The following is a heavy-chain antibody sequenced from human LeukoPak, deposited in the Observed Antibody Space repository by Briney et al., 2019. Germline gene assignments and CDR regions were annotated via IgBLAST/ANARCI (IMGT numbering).Heavy chain of an antibody. D-gene: IGHD2-15*01. V-gene: IGHV5-51*01. Sequence: GESLKISCRGSGYSFTSYWIGWVRQMPGKGLEWMGIIYPGDSDTRYSPSFQGQVTISADKSISTAYLQWSSLKASDTAMYYCARHESSGGSPQWFDPWGQGTLVTVSP. J-gene: IGHJ5*02. CDR1: GYSFTSYW. CDR2: IYPGDSDT. CDR3: ARHESSGGSPQWFDP.